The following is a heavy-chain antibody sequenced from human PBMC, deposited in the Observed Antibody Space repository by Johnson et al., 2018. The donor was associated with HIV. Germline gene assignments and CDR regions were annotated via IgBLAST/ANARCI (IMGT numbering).Heavy chain of an antibody. D-gene: IGHD3-10*01. CDR3: AKDSGNYGDNVFDI. Sequence: QVQLVESGGGVVQPGRSLRLSCAVSGFTFSSYAMHWVRQAPGKGLEWVAVISYDGSNKYYADSVKGRFTISRDNSKNTLYLQMKNLTAEDTAIYFCAKDSGNYGDNVFDIWGQGTTVTVSS. J-gene: IGHJ3*02. CDR2: ISYDGSNK. V-gene: IGHV3-30-3*01. CDR1: GFTFSSYA.